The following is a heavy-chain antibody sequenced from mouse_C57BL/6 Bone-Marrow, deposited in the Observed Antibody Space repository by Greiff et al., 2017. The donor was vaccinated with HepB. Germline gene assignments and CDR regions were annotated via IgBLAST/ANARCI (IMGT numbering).Heavy chain of an antibody. J-gene: IGHJ2*01. CDR2: IYPGSGNT. D-gene: IGHD1-1*01. V-gene: IGHV1-76*01. CDR3: ARKGIYYYGTLDY. CDR1: GYTFTDYY. Sequence: VMLVESGAELVRPGASVKLSCKASGYTFTDYYINWVKQRPGQGLEWIARIYPGSGNTYYNEKFKGKATLTAEKSSSTAYMQLSSLTSEDSAVYFCARKGIYYYGTLDYWGQGTTLTVSS.